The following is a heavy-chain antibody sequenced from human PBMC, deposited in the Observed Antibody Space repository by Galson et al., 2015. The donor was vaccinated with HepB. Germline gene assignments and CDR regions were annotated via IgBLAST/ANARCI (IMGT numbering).Heavy chain of an antibody. J-gene: IGHJ6*03. CDR2: INPKSAVT. Sequence: SVKVSCKASGYTFTGFYLHWVRPAPGQGLEWMGRINPKSAVTNYAQKFQGRVTITRDTSISTAYMDLSRLRYDDTAVYYCARAEEVVGTGSDYYYMDVWGKGTTVTVSS. CDR3: ARAEEVVGTGSDYYYMDV. CDR1: GYTFTGFY. V-gene: IGHV1-2*06. D-gene: IGHD2-15*01.